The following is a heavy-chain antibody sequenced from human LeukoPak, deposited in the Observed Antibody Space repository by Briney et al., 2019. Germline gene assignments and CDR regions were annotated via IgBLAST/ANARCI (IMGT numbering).Heavy chain of an antibody. Sequence: SETLSLTCTVSNYSISSGYYWGWVRQPPGKGLEWIGSLYHIGSTYYNPSLKSRVTMSVDTSENQFSLKLNSVTAADTAVYYCARANGAPDYWGQGTLVTVSS. CDR3: ARANGAPDY. J-gene: IGHJ4*02. CDR1: NYSISSGYY. V-gene: IGHV4-38-2*02. D-gene: IGHD4-17*01. CDR2: LYHIGST.